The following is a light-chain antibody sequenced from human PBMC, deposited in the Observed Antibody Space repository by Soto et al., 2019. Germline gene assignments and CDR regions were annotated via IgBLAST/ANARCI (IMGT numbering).Light chain of an antibody. Sequence: QSVLSQPPSASGTPGQRVTISCSGSSSNIGRNYVYWYRQVPQTATQLLIFYNNQRPSGVPDRVSGSESSTSASLAMSGLRSEDEADYFYAAWDYSMSGYWVFGGGTKLTVL. CDR3: AAWDYSMSGYWV. CDR1: SSNIGRNY. J-gene: IGLJ3*02. V-gene: IGLV1-47*02. CDR2: YNN.